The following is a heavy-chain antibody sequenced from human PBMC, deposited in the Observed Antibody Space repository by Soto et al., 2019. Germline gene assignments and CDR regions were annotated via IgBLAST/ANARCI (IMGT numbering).Heavy chain of an antibody. J-gene: IGHJ5*02. CDR1: RFSFADYS. CDR3: NRDLIAVGYNWFDP. D-gene: IGHD6-19*01. CDR2: IRSKAYGETT. V-gene: IGHV3-49*03. Sequence: RLCCTASRFSFADYSIGWFRQGPGKGLEWVGFIRSKAYGETTEYAASVKGRFTISRDDSKSIAYMQMNSLKTEDTAVYYCNRDLIAVGYNWFDPWGQGTLVTVSS.